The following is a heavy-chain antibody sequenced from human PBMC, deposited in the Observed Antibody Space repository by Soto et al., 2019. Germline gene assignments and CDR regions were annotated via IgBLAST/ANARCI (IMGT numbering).Heavy chain of an antibody. CDR1: GGPFTTYW. CDR2: IYPADNDI. V-gene: IGHV5-51*01. Sequence: PGESLKISCKVFGGPFTTYWIVWVRQKPGKGLEWMGAIYPADNDIRFNPSFQGRVTISADRPTSTAFLQWSSLKASDTATYHCARKHSSGYFNWFDPWGQGTKVTV. D-gene: IGHD3-22*01. CDR3: ARKHSSGYFNWFDP. J-gene: IGHJ5*02.